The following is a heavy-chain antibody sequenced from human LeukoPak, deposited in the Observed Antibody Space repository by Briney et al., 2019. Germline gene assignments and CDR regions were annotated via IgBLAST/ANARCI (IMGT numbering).Heavy chain of an antibody. J-gene: IGHJ3*02. CDR2: SSNDIVDK. Sequence: GGALRLSCVGSGFMFSDYYMSWIRQAPGKGLEWVSYSSNDIVDKYYVDSVRGRFTLSRDNAKKSMYLQMSGLRVEDTAVYYCARRDWVSGAVRAFDIWGQGTMVTVSS. CDR3: ARRDWVSGAVRAFDI. V-gene: IGHV3-11*04. D-gene: IGHD3-3*01. CDR1: GFMFSDYY.